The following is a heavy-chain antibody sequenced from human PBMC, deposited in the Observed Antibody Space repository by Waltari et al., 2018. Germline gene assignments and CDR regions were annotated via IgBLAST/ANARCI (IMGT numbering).Heavy chain of an antibody. CDR2: INHSGST. J-gene: IGHJ6*02. Sequence: QVQLQQWGAGLLKPSETLSLTCAVYGGSFSGYYWSWIRQPPGKGLEWIGEINHSGSTNYHPSLKSRVTISVDTSKNQFSLKLSSVTAADTAVYYCARHVMVRNYYYGMDVWGQGTTVTVSS. CDR3: ARHVMVRNYYYGMDV. CDR1: GGSFSGYY. V-gene: IGHV4-34*01. D-gene: IGHD3-10*01.